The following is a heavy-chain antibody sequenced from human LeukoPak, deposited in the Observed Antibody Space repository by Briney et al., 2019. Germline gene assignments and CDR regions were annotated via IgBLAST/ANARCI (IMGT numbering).Heavy chain of an antibody. Sequence: GGSLRLSCATSGFTFSNAWMNWVRQAPGKGLEWVGRIRSNSDGGTIDYAAPVKGRFTFSRDDSKTTLYLQMNSLQTEDTAVYYCATDFYDSTWGQGTLVTVSS. CDR2: IRSNSDGGTI. V-gene: IGHV3-15*07. D-gene: IGHD3-22*01. CDR1: GFTFSNAW. J-gene: IGHJ5*02. CDR3: ATDFYDST.